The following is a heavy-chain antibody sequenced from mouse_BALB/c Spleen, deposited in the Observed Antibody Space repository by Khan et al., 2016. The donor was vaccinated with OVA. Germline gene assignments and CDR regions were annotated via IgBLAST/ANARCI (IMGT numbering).Heavy chain of an antibody. CDR3: NAAKLSPWFGS. Sequence: VQLKQSGAELVRSGASVKLSCTASAFNIKDYFIHWMKQRPKQGLEWIGWIDPEDGDTECAPKFQGKATMTADASSNTAYLHLSSLTSQDTAVYYWNAAKLSPWFGSWGQGTIVTVS. J-gene: IGHJ3*01. CDR2: IDPEDGDT. V-gene: IGHV14-4*02. CDR1: AFNIKDYF. D-gene: IGHD2-12*01.